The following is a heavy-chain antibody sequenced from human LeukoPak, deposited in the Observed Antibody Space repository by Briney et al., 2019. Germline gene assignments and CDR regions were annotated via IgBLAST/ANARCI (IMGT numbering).Heavy chain of an antibody. CDR1: RDSVSSNSAA. D-gene: IGHD4-11*01. Sequence: SRTLSLTCAISRDSVSSNSAAWGSTRQSPSRGLEWLGRTYYTSKWYNDDAVSVKSRITTNPYTSKSQLSLQLNSLTPADTAVYYCARDQTVTTGLFDPWGQGTLVTVSS. CDR3: ARDQTVTTGLFDP. J-gene: IGHJ5*02. CDR2: TYYTSKWYN. V-gene: IGHV6-1*01.